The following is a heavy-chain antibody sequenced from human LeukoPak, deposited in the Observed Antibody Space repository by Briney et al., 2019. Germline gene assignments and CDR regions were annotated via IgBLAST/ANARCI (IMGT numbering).Heavy chain of an antibody. V-gene: IGHV3-11*04. CDR1: GFTFSDYY. CDR2: ISSSGSTI. CDR3: ARADDYYASGSYFDY. Sequence: GGSLRLSCAASGFTFSDYYMSWIRQAPGKGLEWVSYISSSGSTIYYADSVKGRFTISRDNAKNSLYLQMNSLRAEDTAVCYCARADDYYASGSYFDYWGQGTLVTVSS. D-gene: IGHD3-10*01. J-gene: IGHJ4*02.